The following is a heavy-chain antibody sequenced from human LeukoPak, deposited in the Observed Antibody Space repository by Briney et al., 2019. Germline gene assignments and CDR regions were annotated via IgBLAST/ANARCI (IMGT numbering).Heavy chain of an antibody. V-gene: IGHV4-59*01. Sequence: SETLSLTCTVSGGSISSYYWSWIRQPPGKGLEWIGYIYYSGSTNYNPSLKSRVTISVDTSKNQFSLKLSSVTAADTAVYYCASVRGYSYYFDYWGQGTLVTVFS. CDR1: GGSISSYY. D-gene: IGHD5-18*01. CDR2: IYYSGST. CDR3: ASVRGYSYYFDY. J-gene: IGHJ4*02.